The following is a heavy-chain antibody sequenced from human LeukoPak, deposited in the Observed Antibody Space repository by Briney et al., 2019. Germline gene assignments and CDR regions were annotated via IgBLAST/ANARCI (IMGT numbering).Heavy chain of an antibody. D-gene: IGHD1-7*01. J-gene: IGHJ5*02. V-gene: IGHV3-23*01. Sequence: GGSLRLSCTASGFTFSSYAMSWVRQAPGKGLEWVSTIIDSGGSAYYADSVKGRFTISRDNSKNTLYLQLNSLRAEDTAVYYCAKSQGSGYPNYFDPWGQGSLVTVSS. CDR1: GFTFSSYA. CDR2: IIDSGGSA. CDR3: AKSQGSGYPNYFDP.